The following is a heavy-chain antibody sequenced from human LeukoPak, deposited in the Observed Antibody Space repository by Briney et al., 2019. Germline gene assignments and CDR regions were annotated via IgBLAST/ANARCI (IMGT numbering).Heavy chain of an antibody. CDR2: ISGSGGST. J-gene: IGHJ4*02. V-gene: IGHV3-23*01. CDR1: GFTFSSYA. CDR3: ARDTNVLRYFDWFDY. D-gene: IGHD3-9*01. Sequence: PGGSLRLSCAASGFTFSSYAMSWVRQAPGKGLEWVSAISGSGGSTYYADSVKGRFTISRDNAKNSLYLQMNSLRAEDTAVYYCARDTNVLRYFDWFDYWGQGTLVTVSS.